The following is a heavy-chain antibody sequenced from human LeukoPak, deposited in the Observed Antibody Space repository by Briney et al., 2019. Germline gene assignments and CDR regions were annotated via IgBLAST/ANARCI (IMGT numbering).Heavy chain of an antibody. CDR1: GGSISSSTYY. CDR2: FYYDGST. D-gene: IGHD4-17*01. CDR3: ARPMTTVTRGHFDY. J-gene: IGHJ4*02. V-gene: IGHV4-39*01. Sequence: SETLSLTCTVSGGSISSSTYYWGWIRQPPGKGLEWIGSFYYDGSTYYNLSLKSRVTISVDMSKNQFSLRLNSVTAADTAVYYCARPMTTVTRGHFDYWGQGTLVTVSS.